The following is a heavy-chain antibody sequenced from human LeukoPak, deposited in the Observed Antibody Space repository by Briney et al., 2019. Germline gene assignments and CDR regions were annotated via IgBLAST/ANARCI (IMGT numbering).Heavy chain of an antibody. V-gene: IGHV1-2*02. Sequence: ASVKVSCKASGYTFTGYYMHRVRQAPGQGLEWMGWINPNSGGTNYAQKFQGRVTMTRDTSISTAYMELSRLRSDDTAVYYCAREEGYCSSSSCSAPFDYWGQGTLVTVSS. CDR3: AREEGYCSSSSCSAPFDY. J-gene: IGHJ4*02. CDR2: INPNSGGT. D-gene: IGHD2-2*01. CDR1: GYTFTGYY.